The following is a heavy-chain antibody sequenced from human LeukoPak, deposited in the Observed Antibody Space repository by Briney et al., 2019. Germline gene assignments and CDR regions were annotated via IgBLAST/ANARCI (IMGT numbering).Heavy chain of an antibody. CDR3: ARNQRRLDY. J-gene: IGHJ4*02. V-gene: IGHV3-7*01. CDR2: IKQDGSEK. CDR1: GFTFSNYW. Sequence: GGSLSLSCPVSGFTFSNYWMTWVRQAPGKGLELVANIKQDGSEKYYVDSVKGRFTISRDNAKNSLYLQMNSLRAEDTAVYYCARNQRRLDYWGQGTLVTVSS. D-gene: IGHD1-14*01.